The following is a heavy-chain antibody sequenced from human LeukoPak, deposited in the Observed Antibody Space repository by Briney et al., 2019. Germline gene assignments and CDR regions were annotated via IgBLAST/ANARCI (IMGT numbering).Heavy chain of an antibody. CDR1: GYSFTSYW. CDR3: ARRSQMATIDFDY. J-gene: IGHJ4*02. V-gene: IGHV5-51*01. D-gene: IGHD5-24*01. CDR2: IYPGDSDT. Sequence: PGESLKISCKGSGYSFTSYWIGWVRQMPGKGLEWMGIIYPGDSDTKYSPSFQGQVTISADKSISTAYLQWSSLKASDTAMYYCARRSQMATIDFDYWGQGTLVTVSS.